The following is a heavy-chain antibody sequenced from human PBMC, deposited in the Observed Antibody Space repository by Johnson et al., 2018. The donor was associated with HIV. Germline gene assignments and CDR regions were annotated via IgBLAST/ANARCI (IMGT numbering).Heavy chain of an antibody. CDR2: IDTTGDT. D-gene: IGHD2-8*01. CDR1: GFIVSRYD. V-gene: IGHV3-13*01. CDR3: ARRSMTSDGFDI. Sequence: DVQLAESGGGLVQPGGSLRLSCAASGFIVSRYDMHWVRQPTGKGLEWVSEIDTTGDTYYPVSVKGRFTTSRENAKNSFYLQMNSLGAGDTAIYYCARRSMTSDGFDIWGQGTMVIVSS. J-gene: IGHJ3*02.